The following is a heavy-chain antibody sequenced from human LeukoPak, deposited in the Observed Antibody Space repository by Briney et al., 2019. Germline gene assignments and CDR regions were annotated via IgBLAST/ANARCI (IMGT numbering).Heavy chain of an antibody. V-gene: IGHV1-18*01. Sequence: ASVKVSCKASGYTFTSYGISWVRQAPGQGLEWMGWISAYNGNTNYAQKLQGRVTMTTDTSTSTAYMELRSLRSDDTAVYYCARDLAKKNDILTGYYYYYYGMDAWGQGTTVTVS. J-gene: IGHJ6*02. D-gene: IGHD3-9*01. CDR2: ISAYNGNT. CDR3: ARDLAKKNDILTGYYYYYYGMDA. CDR1: GYTFTSYG.